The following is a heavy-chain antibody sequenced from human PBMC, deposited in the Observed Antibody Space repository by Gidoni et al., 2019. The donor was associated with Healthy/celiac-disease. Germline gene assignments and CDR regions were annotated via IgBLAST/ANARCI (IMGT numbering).Heavy chain of an antibody. CDR1: GGSFSGYY. CDR2: INHSGST. Sequence: QVQLQQWGAGLLKPSETLSLTCAVYGGSFSGYYWSWIRQPPGKGLEWIGEINHSGSTNYNPSLKSRVTISVDTSKNQFSLKLSSVTAADTAVYYCARGRRERWLQFFNAFDIWGQGTMVTVSS. V-gene: IGHV4-34*01. D-gene: IGHD5-12*01. J-gene: IGHJ3*02. CDR3: ARGRRERWLQFFNAFDI.